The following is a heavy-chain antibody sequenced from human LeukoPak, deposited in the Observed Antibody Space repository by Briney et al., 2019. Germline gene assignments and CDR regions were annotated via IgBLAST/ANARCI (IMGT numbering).Heavy chain of an antibody. V-gene: IGHV4-28*01. CDR1: GYSISSNNW. Sequence: SETLSLTCTVSGYSISSNNWWGWIRQSPGKGLEWIGYIYYSGNTHYNPSLKSRVTMSVDTSKNQFSLKLSSVTAVDTAVYYCARTAYYGSGTQGWFDPWGQGALVTVSS. D-gene: IGHD3-10*01. CDR2: IYYSGNT. CDR3: ARTAYYGSGTQGWFDP. J-gene: IGHJ5*02.